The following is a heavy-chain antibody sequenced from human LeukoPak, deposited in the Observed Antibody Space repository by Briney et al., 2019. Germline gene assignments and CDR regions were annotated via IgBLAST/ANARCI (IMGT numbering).Heavy chain of an antibody. CDR3: ARPDDSESFYRANHY. J-gene: IGHJ4*02. D-gene: IGHD3-10*01. CDR2: ISYDGNNK. Sequence: PGRSLRLSCAASGFSFNTYPMHWVRQAPGKGLEWVADISYDGNNKYYADSVKGRSTISRDNSNNSLSLQMNGLRVEDTAVYYCARPDDSESFYRANHYWGRGTLVTVS. CDR1: GFSFNTYP. V-gene: IGHV3-30*04.